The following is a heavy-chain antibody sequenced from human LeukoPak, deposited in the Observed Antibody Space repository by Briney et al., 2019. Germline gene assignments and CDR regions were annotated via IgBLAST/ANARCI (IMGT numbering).Heavy chain of an antibody. CDR1: GFTFSNAW. V-gene: IGHV3-53*01. CDR3: ARIVGATTIDY. CDR2: IYSGGST. D-gene: IGHD1-26*01. J-gene: IGHJ4*02. Sequence: GGSLRLSCATSGFTFSNAWMNWVRQAPGKGLEWVSAIYSGGSTYYADSVKGRFTISRDNSKNTLYLQMNSLRAEDTAVYYCARIVGATTIDYWGQGTLVTVSS.